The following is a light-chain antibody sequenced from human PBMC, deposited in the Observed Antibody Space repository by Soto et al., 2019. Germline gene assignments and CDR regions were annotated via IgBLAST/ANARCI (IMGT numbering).Light chain of an antibody. CDR1: MSNIGAGYH. V-gene: IGLV1-40*01. Sequence: QSLLTQPRCVSGAPGQRFTIACTGSMSNIGAGYHVHWYQQLPGTAPKLLIYTNRYRPSGVPARFSGSRSGTSASLAITGLQAEDEADYYCQSYDSSLGYVFGTGTKVTVL. J-gene: IGLJ1*01. CDR3: QSYDSSLGYV. CDR2: TNR.